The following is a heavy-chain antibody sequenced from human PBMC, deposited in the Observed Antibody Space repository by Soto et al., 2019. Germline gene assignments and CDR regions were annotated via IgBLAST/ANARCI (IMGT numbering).Heavy chain of an antibody. D-gene: IGHD2-2*01. CDR1: GNTFTNFG. V-gene: IGHV1-18*01. J-gene: IGHJ5*02. CDR3: ARVIPGAEAWFHP. Sequence: QGQLVQSGVAVKKPGASVKVSCSASGNTFTNFGVTWVRQAPGQGLEWMGWLSPYTDDPSYAQKFQCRVTMTIDTSTSTAYLDLRSLTSDDTAVYYCARVIPGAEAWFHPWGQGTLVTVSS. CDR2: LSPYTDDP.